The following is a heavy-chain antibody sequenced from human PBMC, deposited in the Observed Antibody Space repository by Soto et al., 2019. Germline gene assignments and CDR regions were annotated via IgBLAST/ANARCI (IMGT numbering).Heavy chain of an antibody. CDR1: GGSISGTSYY. CDR2: IFYTGST. CDR3: AKSKDFSSGYFLDS. V-gene: IGHV4-39*01. J-gene: IGHJ4*02. D-gene: IGHD3-3*01. Sequence: LSLTCAVSGGSISGTSYYWGWIRQPPGKGLEWIGSIFYTGSTYSNPSLKSRVTISVDTSKNQFSLKLSSVTAADTAVYYCAKSKDFSSGYFLDSWGQGTLVTVSS.